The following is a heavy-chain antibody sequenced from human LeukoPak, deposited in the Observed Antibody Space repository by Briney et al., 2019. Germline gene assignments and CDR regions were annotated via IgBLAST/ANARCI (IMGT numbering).Heavy chain of an antibody. CDR1: GGSFSGYY. Sequence: PSETLSLTCAVYGGSFSGYYWSWIRQPPGKGLEWIGEINHSGSTNYNPSLKSRVTISVDTSKNQFSLKLSSVTAADTAVYYCARLRAAISPFDWFDPWGQGTLVTVSS. V-gene: IGHV4-34*01. CDR2: INHSGST. D-gene: IGHD2-2*01. CDR3: ARLRAAISPFDWFDP. J-gene: IGHJ5*02.